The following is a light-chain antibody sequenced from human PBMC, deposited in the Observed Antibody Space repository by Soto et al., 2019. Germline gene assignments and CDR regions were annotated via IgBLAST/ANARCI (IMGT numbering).Light chain of an antibody. V-gene: IGKV3-20*01. J-gene: IGKJ5*01. Sequence: EIALTQSPGTLSLSPGERATLSCRASQSVTSNYLAWYQQKPGQAPRILISGASSRAAGISDKFSGSGSGTDCTHTISRLEPEDFAVYFCHQYCTFPFNFGKGTRLEIK. CDR1: QSVTSNY. CDR2: GAS. CDR3: HQYCTFPFN.